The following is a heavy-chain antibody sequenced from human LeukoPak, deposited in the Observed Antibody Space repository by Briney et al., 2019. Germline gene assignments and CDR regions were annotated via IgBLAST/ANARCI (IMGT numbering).Heavy chain of an antibody. CDR1: GASISSGGYY. V-gene: IGHV4-31*03. D-gene: IGHD2-15*01. Sequence: PSGTLSLTCTVSGASISSGGYYWSWIRQHPGKDLEWVGYSSCSGSTYYNPSLKSRVTISVDTSKNQFSLKLNSVTAADTAVYYCAKQAVEGWYLGQFDYWGQGTLVTVS. CDR3: AKQAVEGWYLGQFDY. CDR2: SSCSGST. J-gene: IGHJ4*02.